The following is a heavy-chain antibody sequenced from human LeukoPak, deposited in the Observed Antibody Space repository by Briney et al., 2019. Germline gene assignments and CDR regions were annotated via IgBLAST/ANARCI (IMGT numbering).Heavy chain of an antibody. V-gene: IGHV4-59*12. D-gene: IGHD1-7*01. Sequence: PSETLSLTCTVSGGSISSYYWSWIRQPPGKGLEWIGYIYYSGSTNYNPSLKSRVTISVDTSKNQFSLKLSSVTAADTAVYYCAREMSWNYENYYYYMDVWGKGTTVTVSS. CDR2: IYYSGST. CDR1: GGSISSYY. CDR3: AREMSWNYENYYYYMDV. J-gene: IGHJ6*03.